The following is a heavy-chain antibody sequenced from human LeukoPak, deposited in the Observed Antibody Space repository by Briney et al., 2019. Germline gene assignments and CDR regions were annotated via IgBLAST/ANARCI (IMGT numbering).Heavy chain of an antibody. CDR1: GFTFSSYD. CDR3: ARVLGSGTYGLDV. J-gene: IGHJ6*02. D-gene: IGHD3-10*01. Sequence: GGSLRLSCAASGFTFSSYDMHWVRQAIGKGLEWVSSIGTAGDTYYSGSVKGRFTISRENSKNSLYLQMNSLRAGDTAVYYCARVLGSGTYGLDVWGQGTTVTVSS. V-gene: IGHV3-13*04. CDR2: IGTAGDT.